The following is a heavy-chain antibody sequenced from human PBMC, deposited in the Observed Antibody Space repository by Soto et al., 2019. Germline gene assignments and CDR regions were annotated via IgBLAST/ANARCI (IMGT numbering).Heavy chain of an antibody. CDR1: GYNFTAFW. CDR2: IDPSDSYT. J-gene: IGHJ5*01. V-gene: IGHV5-10-1*01. CDR3: ARVHKNWFDS. Sequence: LKISCKASGYNFTAFWIHWVRQMPGKGLEWLGKIDPSDSYTNYSPSFEGHVTISTDNSIATAYLQWSSLRASDTALYFCARVHKNWFDSWAQGTMVTVSS.